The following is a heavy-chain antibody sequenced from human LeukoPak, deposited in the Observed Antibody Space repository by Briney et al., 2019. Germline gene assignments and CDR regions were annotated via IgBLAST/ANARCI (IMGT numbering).Heavy chain of an antibody. J-gene: IGHJ4*02. Sequence: RGSLRLSCAASGFTFSIYALHWVRQAPGKGLEWVSVTSYDESKKYYADSVKGRFTISRDNSKNTLYLQMNSLRAEDTAVYYCAKDPSPILVPGTFDYWGQGTLVTVSS. CDR2: TSYDESKK. CDR3: AKDPSPILVPGTFDY. D-gene: IGHD2-2*01. V-gene: IGHV3-30*04. CDR1: GFTFSIYA.